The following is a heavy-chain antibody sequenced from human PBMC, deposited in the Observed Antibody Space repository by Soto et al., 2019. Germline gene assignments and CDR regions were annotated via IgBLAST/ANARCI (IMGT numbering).Heavy chain of an antibody. D-gene: IGHD6-6*01. J-gene: IGHJ4*02. CDR2: ISSGNGNT. CDR1: GYTFTYYT. Sequence: QVQLVQSGAEVKEPGASVKVSCKASGYTFTYYTIHWVRQAPGQGLEWMGSISSGNGNTKFSQKFQDRVTFTRDTSAGTAYMELGSLRSEDTAVYYSARKRQLVYFDYWGQGTLVTVSS. CDR3: ARKRQLVYFDY. V-gene: IGHV1-3*01.